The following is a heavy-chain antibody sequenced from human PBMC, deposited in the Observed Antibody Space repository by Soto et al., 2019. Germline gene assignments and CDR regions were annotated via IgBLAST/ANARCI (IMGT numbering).Heavy chain of an antibody. CDR1: GGTFSSYA. D-gene: IGHD2-2*01. V-gene: IGHV1-69*13. J-gene: IGHJ6*02. Sequence: SVKVSCKASGGTFSSYAISWVRQAPGQGLEWMGGIIPIFGTANYAQKFQGRVTITADESTSTAYMELSSLRSEDTAVYYCARGINIVVVPAAPMDVWGQGTTVTVSS. CDR3: ARGINIVVVPAAPMDV. CDR2: IIPIFGTA.